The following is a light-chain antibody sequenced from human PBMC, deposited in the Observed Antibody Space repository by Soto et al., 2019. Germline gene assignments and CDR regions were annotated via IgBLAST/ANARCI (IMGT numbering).Light chain of an antibody. J-gene: IGLJ1*01. V-gene: IGLV2-14*01. CDR1: SGDVGGYDY. CDR3: TSYTSTSTSYV. CDR2: EVD. Sequence: QSVLTQPASVSGSPGQSIIISCTGSSGDVGGYDYVSWYQQHPGKAPKLLIYEVDYRPSGVSNRFSGSKSGNTASLTISGLQAEDEADHYCTSYTSTSTSYVFGTGTKLTVL.